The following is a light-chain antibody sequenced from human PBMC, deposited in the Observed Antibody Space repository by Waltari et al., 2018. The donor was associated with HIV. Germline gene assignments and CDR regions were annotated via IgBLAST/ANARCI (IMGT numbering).Light chain of an antibody. CDR2: ATS. V-gene: IGKV1-39*01. CDR1: QTISTY. CDR3: QQSYSSPLT. Sequence: DIQLTQSPSSLSASVGDRVTIACRASQTISTYLNWYQQKPGQAPKLLISATSSLQSGVPSRFSGSASGTDFTLTIDSLQPEDYATYYWQQSYSSPLTFGPGTKVDIK. J-gene: IGKJ3*01.